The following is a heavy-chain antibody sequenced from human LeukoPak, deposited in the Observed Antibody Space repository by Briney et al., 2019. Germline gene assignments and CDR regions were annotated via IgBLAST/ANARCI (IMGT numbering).Heavy chain of an antibody. V-gene: IGHV3-48*01. J-gene: IGHJ3*02. Sequence: AGGSLRLSCVASGFTFSSDWMIWVRQAPGKGLEWVSAISGSASSTYYADSVKGRFTISRDNAKNSLYLQMKSLRAEDTAMYYCARDHKGGVGHDAFDIWGQGTMVTVSS. D-gene: IGHD3-16*01. CDR1: GFTFSSDW. CDR3: ARDHKGGVGHDAFDI. CDR2: ISGSASST.